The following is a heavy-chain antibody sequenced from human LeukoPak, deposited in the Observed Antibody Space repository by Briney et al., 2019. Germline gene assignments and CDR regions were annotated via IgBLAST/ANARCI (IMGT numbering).Heavy chain of an antibody. Sequence: ASVKVSCKASGYTFTSYGISWVRQAPGQGLGWMGWISAYNGNTNYAQKLQGRVTMTTDTSTSTAYLELRSLRSDDAAVYYCARDLGQWLVHNDAFDIWGQGTMVTVSS. V-gene: IGHV1-18*01. CDR3: ARDLGQWLVHNDAFDI. CDR2: ISAYNGNT. D-gene: IGHD6-19*01. J-gene: IGHJ3*02. CDR1: GYTFTSYG.